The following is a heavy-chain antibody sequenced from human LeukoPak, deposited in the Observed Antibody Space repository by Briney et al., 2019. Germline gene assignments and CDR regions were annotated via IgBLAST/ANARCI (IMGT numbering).Heavy chain of an antibody. D-gene: IGHD3-22*01. CDR1: GFTFDDYA. J-gene: IGHJ4*02. Sequence: GRSLRLSCAASGFTFDDYAMHWVRQAPGKGLEWVSGISWNSGSIGYADSVKGRFTISRDNAKNSLYLQMNSLRAEGTALYYCAKESYDSSGYYSFDYWGQGTLVTVSS. CDR2: ISWNSGSI. CDR3: AKESYDSSGYYSFDY. V-gene: IGHV3-9*01.